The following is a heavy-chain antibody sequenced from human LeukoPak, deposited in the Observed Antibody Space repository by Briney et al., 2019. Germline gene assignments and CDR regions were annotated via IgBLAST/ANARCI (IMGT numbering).Heavy chain of an antibody. J-gene: IGHJ4*02. CDR3: ARERITMVRGVIDY. CDR2: INWNGGST. CDR1: GFTFAEYG. Sequence: GGSLRLSCAASGFTFAEYGMSWVRQAPGKGMEWVAGINWNGGSTGYADSVKGRFTISRDNAKNSLYLEMNSLRAEDTALYHCARERITMVRGVIDYWGQGTLVTVSS. V-gene: IGHV3-20*01. D-gene: IGHD3-10*01.